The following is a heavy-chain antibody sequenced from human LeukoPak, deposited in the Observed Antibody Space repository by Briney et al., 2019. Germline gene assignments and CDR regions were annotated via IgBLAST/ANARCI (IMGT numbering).Heavy chain of an antibody. CDR2: INHSGST. Sequence: PSETLSLTCAVYGGSFSGYYWSWIRQPPGKGLEWIGEINHSGSTNYNPSLKSRVTISVDTSKNQFSLKLSSVTAADTAVYYCARGGYCSSTICYGLNRKNQLYNWFDPWGQGTLVTVSS. D-gene: IGHD2-2*01. CDR3: ARGGYCSSTICYGLNRKNQLYNWFDP. CDR1: GGSFSGYY. J-gene: IGHJ5*02. V-gene: IGHV4-34*01.